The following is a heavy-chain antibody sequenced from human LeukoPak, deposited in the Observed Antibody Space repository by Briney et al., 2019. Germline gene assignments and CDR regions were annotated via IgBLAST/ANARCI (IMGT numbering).Heavy chain of an antibody. V-gene: IGHV1-69*04. CDR1: GGTFSIYA. Sequence: SVRVSSEASGGTFSIYAISWVRQAPGQGLEWMGRIIPIFGIANYAQKFQGRVTITADKSTSTAYMELSSLRSEDTAVYYCASGFVVVTAIRGGDAFDIWGQGTMVTVSS. CDR2: IIPIFGIA. J-gene: IGHJ3*02. CDR3: ASGFVVVTAIRGGDAFDI. D-gene: IGHD2-21*02.